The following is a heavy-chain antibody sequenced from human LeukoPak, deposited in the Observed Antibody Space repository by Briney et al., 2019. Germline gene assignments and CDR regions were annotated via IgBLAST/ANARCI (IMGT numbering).Heavy chain of an antibody. Sequence: AGGSLRLSCAASGFTFSNYAMSWVRQAPGEGLEWVSGISANSGSTYYADSMKGRFTISRDNSKNTLFLQMNSLRAEDTAVYYCAKFCPASSAIDYWGQGTVVTVSS. V-gene: IGHV3-23*01. CDR2: ISANSGST. J-gene: IGHJ4*02. D-gene: IGHD6-19*01. CDR1: GFTFSNYA. CDR3: AKFCPASSAIDY.